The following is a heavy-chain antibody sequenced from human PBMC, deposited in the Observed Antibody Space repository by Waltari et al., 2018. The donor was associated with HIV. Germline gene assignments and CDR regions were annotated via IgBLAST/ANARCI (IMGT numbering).Heavy chain of an antibody. J-gene: IGHJ4*02. CDR3: ARDGADCTNCVCYFTDFDY. Sequence: EVQLVESGGGLVQPGGSLRLSCAASGFTFSSYSMNWVRQAPGKGLECVLYISISSSTIYYGVSVKGRYTISRDNAKNSLYLQRNSLRAEDTAVYYCARDGADCTNCVCYFTDFDYWGQGTLVTVSS. CDR1: GFTFSSYS. CDR2: ISISSSTI. V-gene: IGHV3-48*04. D-gene: IGHD2-8*01.